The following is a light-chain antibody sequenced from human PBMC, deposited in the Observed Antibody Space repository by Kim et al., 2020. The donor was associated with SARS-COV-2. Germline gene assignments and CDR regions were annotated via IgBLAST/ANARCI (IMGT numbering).Light chain of an antibody. Sequence: PEQTASLTCAGDKLWDRYACWYQQRPGQSPVLVIYQDSKRPSGIAERFSGSNSGNTATLTISGTQAMDEADYYCQAWDSTTASVVFGGGTQLTVL. CDR3: QAWDSTTASVV. J-gene: IGLJ2*01. V-gene: IGLV3-1*01. CDR1: KLWDRY. CDR2: QDS.